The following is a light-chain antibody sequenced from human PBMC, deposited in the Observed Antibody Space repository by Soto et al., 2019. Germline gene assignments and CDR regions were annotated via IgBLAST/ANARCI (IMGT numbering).Light chain of an antibody. V-gene: IGLV1-40*01. CDR2: GNN. CDR3: QSYDSRLSGVV. CDR1: SSNVGGGYD. Sequence: QSVLTQPPSVSGAPGQAVTFSCTGTSSNVGGGYDVHWYQHLPGTAPTLLIYGNNKRPSGVPERFSGSRSGTSASLAITGLEAEDEADYYCQSYDSRLSGVVFGGGTKLTVL. J-gene: IGLJ2*01.